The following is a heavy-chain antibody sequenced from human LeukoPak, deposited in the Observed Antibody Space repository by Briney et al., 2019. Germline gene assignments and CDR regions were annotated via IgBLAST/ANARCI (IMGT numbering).Heavy chain of an antibody. Sequence: SQTLSLTCAISGDTVSSNSSAWSWISPSPSRGLEWLGRPYYRYKWYHNYAVSVRSRITVNPDTSKNQLSLQLNSVSPEDTAVYYCARFLGIGSQRSYFDSWGQGTLVTVSS. CDR3: ARFLGIGSQRSYFDS. V-gene: IGHV6-1*01. J-gene: IGHJ4*02. D-gene: IGHD6-19*01. CDR2: PYYRYKWYH. CDR1: GDTVSSNSSA.